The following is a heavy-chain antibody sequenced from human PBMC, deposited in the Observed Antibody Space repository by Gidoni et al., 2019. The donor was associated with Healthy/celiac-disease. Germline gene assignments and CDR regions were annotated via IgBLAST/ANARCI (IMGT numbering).Heavy chain of an antibody. J-gene: IGHJ6*02. V-gene: IGHV3-21*01. CDR3: ARSRSPSGMDV. CDR2: ISSSSSYI. Sequence: EVQLVESGGGLVTPGGYMSLSCAASGFTFSSYSMNWVRQAPGKGLEWFASISSSSSYIYYADSVKGRFTISRDNAKNSLYLKMNSLRAEDTAVYYCARSRSPSGMDVWGQGTTVTVSS. D-gene: IGHD2-2*01. CDR1: GFTFSSYS.